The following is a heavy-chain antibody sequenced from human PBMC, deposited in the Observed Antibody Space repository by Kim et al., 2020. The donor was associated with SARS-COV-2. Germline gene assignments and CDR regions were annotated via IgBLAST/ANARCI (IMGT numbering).Heavy chain of an antibody. V-gene: IGHV3-23*01. CDR2: ISGSGVGT. Sequence: GSLRLSCEVSGFTFLNHDMNWVRQAPGRGLEWVSGISGSGVGTYYTDSVKGRFTISKDFSKNMLYMQMNDLRVEDTAMYYCARRDSSAWSHVDHWGHGTLVTVSS. CDR1: GFTFLNHD. CDR3: ARRDSSAWSHVDH. J-gene: IGHJ1*01. D-gene: IGHD4-4*01.